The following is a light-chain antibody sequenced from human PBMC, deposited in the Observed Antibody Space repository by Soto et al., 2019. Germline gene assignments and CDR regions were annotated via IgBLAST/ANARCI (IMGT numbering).Light chain of an antibody. V-gene: IGKV4-1*01. CDR1: QSVLYSSNNKNY. J-gene: IGKJ2*01. Sequence: DIVMTQSPDSLAVSLGERATINCKSSQSVLYSSNNKNYLAWYQQKPGQPPKLLIYWASTRESGVPDRFSGSGSGTDFTRTISSLQAEDVAFYSCQQYYSAPYTFGQGTKLEI. CDR3: QQYYSAPYT. CDR2: WAS.